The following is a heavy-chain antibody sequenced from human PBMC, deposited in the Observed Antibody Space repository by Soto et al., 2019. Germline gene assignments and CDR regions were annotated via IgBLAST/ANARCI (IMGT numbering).Heavy chain of an antibody. CDR1: GDTFSSYA. J-gene: IGHJ6*02. CDR2: IIPIFGTA. Sequence: PVKVSCKASGDTFSSYAICWVRQAPGQGREYMGGIIPIFGTANYAQKFQGRVTITADESTSTAYMELSSLRSEDTAVYYCGNQHRGMDVWGQGTTVTVSS. V-gene: IGHV1-69*13. CDR3: GNQHRGMDV.